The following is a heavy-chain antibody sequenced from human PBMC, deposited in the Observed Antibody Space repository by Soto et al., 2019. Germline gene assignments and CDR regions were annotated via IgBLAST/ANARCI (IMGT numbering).Heavy chain of an antibody. D-gene: IGHD3-10*01. Sequence: PSETLSLTYAVYGGSFSGYYWSWIRQPPGKGLEWIGEINHSGSTNYNPSLKSRVTISVDTSKNQFSLKLSSVTAADTAVYYCARGSIRGVITSVYYYYYGMDVWGQGTTVTVSS. CDR3: ARGSIRGVITSVYYYYYGMDV. CDR2: INHSGST. J-gene: IGHJ6*02. V-gene: IGHV4-34*01. CDR1: GGSFSGYY.